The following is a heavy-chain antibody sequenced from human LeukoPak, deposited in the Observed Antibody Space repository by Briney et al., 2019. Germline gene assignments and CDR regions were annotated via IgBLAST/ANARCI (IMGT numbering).Heavy chain of an antibody. D-gene: IGHD5-18*01. Sequence: ASVKVSCKASGYTFTGYYMHWVRQAPGQGLEWMGWINPNSGGTNYAQKFQGRVTMTRDTSISIAYMELSRLRSDDTAVYYCAREAKKGRGYSYGTSDDAFDIWGQGTMVTVSS. J-gene: IGHJ3*02. CDR1: GYTFTGYY. CDR2: INPNSGGT. V-gene: IGHV1-2*02. CDR3: AREAKKGRGYSYGTSDDAFDI.